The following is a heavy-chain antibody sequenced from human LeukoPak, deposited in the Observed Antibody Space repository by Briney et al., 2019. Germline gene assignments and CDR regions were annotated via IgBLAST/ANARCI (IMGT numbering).Heavy chain of an antibody. CDR3: ARSTNHDASGSYYFDS. CDR1: GGSINSGDYY. Sequence: SKTLSLTCTVSGGSINSGDYYWSWIRQPPGKGLEWIGYTASPYHNPSLKSRVTISIDTSKNQISLKLDSVTASDTAVYYCARSTNHDASGSYYFDSWGQGILVTVTS. D-gene: IGHD3-10*01. CDR2: YTASP. J-gene: IGHJ4*02. V-gene: IGHV4-30-4*01.